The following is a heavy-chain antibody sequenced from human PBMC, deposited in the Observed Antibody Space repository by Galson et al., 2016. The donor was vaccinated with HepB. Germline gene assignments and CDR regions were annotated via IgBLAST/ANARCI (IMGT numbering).Heavy chain of an antibody. Sequence: SLRLSCAASGFRFSDCYMSWIRQAPGKGLEWVSYINSISSHIFYADSVKGRFTVSRDKARAAVYLDMSGLRADDTAVYYCTGGLVRNGDHVSWGQGTLVAVSS. J-gene: IGHJ5*02. CDR2: INSISSHI. CDR3: TGGLVRNGDHVS. CDR1: GFRFSDCY. V-gene: IGHV3-11*01. D-gene: IGHD4-17*01.